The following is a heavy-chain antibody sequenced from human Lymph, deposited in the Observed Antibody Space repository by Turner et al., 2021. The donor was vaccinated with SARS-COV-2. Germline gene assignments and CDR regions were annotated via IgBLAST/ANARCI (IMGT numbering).Heavy chain of an antibody. CDR3: ARGRYSGGGMDV. D-gene: IGHD1-26*01. CDR1: GYTFTRYD. CDR2: MNPNSGNT. V-gene: IGHV1-8*02. Sequence: QVQLVQSGTEVKKPGDSVKVSCKAPGYTFTRYDINWVRQATGQGLEWMGWMNPNSGNTGYAQKFQGRVTMTRNTSISTAYMELSSLRSEDTAVYYCARGRYSGGGMDVWGQGTTVTVSS. J-gene: IGHJ6*02.